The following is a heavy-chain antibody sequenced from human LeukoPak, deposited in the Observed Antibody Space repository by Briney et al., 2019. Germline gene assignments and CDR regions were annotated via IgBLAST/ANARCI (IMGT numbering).Heavy chain of an antibody. V-gene: IGHV1-18*01. Sequence: ASVKVSCKASGYTFTSYGISWVRQAPGQGLEWMGWISAYNGNTNYAQKLQGRVTMTTDTSTSTAYMELRSLRSDDTAVYYCARDLNSYYDSSGYYYNWFDPWGQGTLVTVSS. CDR1: GYTFTSYG. CDR3: ARDLNSYYDSSGYYYNWFDP. CDR2: ISAYNGNT. J-gene: IGHJ5*02. D-gene: IGHD3-22*01.